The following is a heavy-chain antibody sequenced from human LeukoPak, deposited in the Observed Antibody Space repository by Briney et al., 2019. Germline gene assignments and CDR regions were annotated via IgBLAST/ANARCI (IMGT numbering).Heavy chain of an antibody. Sequence: GGSLRLSCAASGFTFSSYVMSWGRQAPGKGLDLVSTIIGSGRNTYYADSVKGRFTISRDNSKNTLYLQMNSLRAEDTAVYYCAKRHSPGLYYFDYWGQGTLVTVSS. D-gene: IGHD3-3*02. CDR3: AKRHSPGLYYFDY. CDR1: GFTFSSYV. J-gene: IGHJ4*02. V-gene: IGHV3-23*01. CDR2: IIGSGRNT.